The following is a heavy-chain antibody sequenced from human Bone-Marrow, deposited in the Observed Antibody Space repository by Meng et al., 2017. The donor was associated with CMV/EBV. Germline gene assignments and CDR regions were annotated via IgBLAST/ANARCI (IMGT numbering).Heavy chain of an antibody. V-gene: IGHV3-74*01. CDR3: ARVMAAHALQQYYFDY. CDR1: GFTFSSYW. Sequence: GESLKISCAASGFTFSSYWMHWVRQAAGKGLVWVSRINSDGSTTIYADSVKGRFTISRDNAKNTLHLQMNSLRAEDTAVYYCARVMAAHALQQYYFDYWGQGTLVTVAS. CDR2: INSDGSTT. J-gene: IGHJ4*02. D-gene: IGHD5-18*01.